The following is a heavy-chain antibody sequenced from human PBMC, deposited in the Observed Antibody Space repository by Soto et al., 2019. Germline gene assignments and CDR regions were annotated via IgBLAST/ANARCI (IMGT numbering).Heavy chain of an antibody. J-gene: IGHJ4*02. CDR3: ARSIAVPSGHIDH. V-gene: IGHV4-59*01. CDR1: GGYMSGYY. CDR2: VYYTGST. Sequence: QVQLQESGPGLVKPSETLSLTCRVSGGYMSGYYWSWVRLAPGKGLEWIGYVYYTGSTNYNPSLQSRVSISVDTSNKHFSLSLSLVRAADTAVYFCARSIAVPSGHIDHWGQGIRVNISS. D-gene: IGHD6-6*01.